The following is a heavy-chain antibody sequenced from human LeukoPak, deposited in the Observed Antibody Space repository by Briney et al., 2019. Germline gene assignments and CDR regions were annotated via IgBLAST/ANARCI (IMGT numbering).Heavy chain of an antibody. CDR1: GIPFSDYY. CDR3: ARDFGYF. CDR2: ISSSGSII. V-gene: IGHV3-11*04. Sequence: PGGSLRLSCVVSGIPFSDYYMNWIRRAPGKGLEWISYISSSGSIIYYSDSVKGRFTISRDNAKNSLYLQMYSLRAEDTAVYYCARDFGYFWGQGTLVTVSS. J-gene: IGHJ4*02. D-gene: IGHD3-10*01.